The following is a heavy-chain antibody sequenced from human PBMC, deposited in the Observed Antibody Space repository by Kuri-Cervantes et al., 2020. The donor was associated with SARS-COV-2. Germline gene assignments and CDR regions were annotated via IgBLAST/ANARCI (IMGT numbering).Heavy chain of an antibody. D-gene: IGHD5-12*01. CDR1: GYSFTSYW. CDR2: IYPGDSDT. Sequence: KVSCKGSGYSFTSYWISWVRQMPGKGLEWMGIIYPGDSDTRYSPSFQGQVTISADKSISTAYLQWSSLKASDTAMYYCARRVGLRSGFRAFDYWGQGTTVTVSS. V-gene: IGHV5-51*01. J-gene: IGHJ4*02. CDR3: ARRVGLRSGFRAFDY.